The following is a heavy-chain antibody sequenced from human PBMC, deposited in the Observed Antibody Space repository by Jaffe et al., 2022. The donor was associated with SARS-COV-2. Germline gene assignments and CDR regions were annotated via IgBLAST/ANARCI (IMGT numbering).Heavy chain of an antibody. D-gene: IGHD4-4*01. CDR2: INHSGST. CDR1: GGSFSGYY. CDR3: ARLNSNYGTAYNWFDP. V-gene: IGHV4-34*01. Sequence: QVQLQQWGAGLLKPSETLSLTCAVYGGSFSGYYWSWIRQPPGKGLEWIGEINHSGSTNYNPSLKSRVTISVDTSKNQFSLKLSSVTAADTAVYYCARLNSNYGTAYNWFDPWGQGTLVTVSS. J-gene: IGHJ5*02.